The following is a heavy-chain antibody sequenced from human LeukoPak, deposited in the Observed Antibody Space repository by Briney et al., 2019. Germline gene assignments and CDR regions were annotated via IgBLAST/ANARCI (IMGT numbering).Heavy chain of an antibody. Sequence: SETLSLTCTVSGVSISSSSYYWGWIRQPPGKGLEWIGSIYYSGSTYYNPSLKSRVTISVDTSKNQFSLKLSSVTAADTAVYYCARHVERYDWYFDLWGRGTLVTVSS. CDR2: IYYSGST. V-gene: IGHV4-39*01. CDR1: GVSISSSSYY. D-gene: IGHD1-1*01. CDR3: ARHVERYDWYFDL. J-gene: IGHJ2*01.